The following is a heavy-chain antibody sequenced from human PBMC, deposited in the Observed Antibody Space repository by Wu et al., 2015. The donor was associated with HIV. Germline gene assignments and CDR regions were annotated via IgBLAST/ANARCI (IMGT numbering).Heavy chain of an antibody. J-gene: IGHJ4*02. CDR1: GGGFKNYA. CDR2: VIPVIGTP. V-gene: IGHV1-69*05. D-gene: IGHD3-9*01. Sequence: QVQLVQSGAEVKKPGSSVKVSCKASGGGFKNYAISWVRQAPGQGLEWMGGVIPVIGTPNYAQKFQGRVTITTDESTTTAYMEVSSLTSEDTAVYYCARGLRDILTGYYSAFEYWGQGNAGHRLV. CDR3: ARGLRDILTGYYSAFEY.